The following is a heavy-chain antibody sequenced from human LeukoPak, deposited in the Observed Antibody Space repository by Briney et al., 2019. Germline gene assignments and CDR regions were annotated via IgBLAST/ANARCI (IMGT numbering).Heavy chain of an antibody. CDR2: INHSGST. CDR3: AVRYYDFWSGFRTNWFDP. D-gene: IGHD3-3*01. J-gene: IGHJ5*02. Sequence: PSETLSLTCAVYGGSFSGYYWSWIRQPPGKGLEWIGEINHSGSTNYNPSLKSRVTISVDTSKNQFSLKLSSVTAADTAVYYCAVRYYDFWSGFRTNWFDPWGQGTLVTVSS. CDR1: GGSFSGYY. V-gene: IGHV4-34*01.